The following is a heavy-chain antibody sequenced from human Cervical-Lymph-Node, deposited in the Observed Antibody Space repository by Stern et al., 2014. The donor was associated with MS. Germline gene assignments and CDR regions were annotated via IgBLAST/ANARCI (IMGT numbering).Heavy chain of an antibody. Sequence: MQLVESGAEVKKHGASVKVSCKAYGYTFTSHYMHWVRQAPGQGLEWVGIINPSGDSASYAQKFQGRVTMTRDTSTSTVYMELSSLRSEDTAVYYCASGTGSKRPTGNYWGQGTLVTVSS. J-gene: IGHJ4*02. CDR3: ASGTGSKRPTGNY. CDR2: INPSGDSA. CDR1: GYTFTSHY. D-gene: IGHD3/OR15-3a*01. V-gene: IGHV1-46*01.